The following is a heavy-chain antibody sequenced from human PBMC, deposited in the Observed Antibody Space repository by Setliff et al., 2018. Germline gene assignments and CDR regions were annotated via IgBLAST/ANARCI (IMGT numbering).Heavy chain of an antibody. CDR1: GYSFTGYY. CDR2: IHTGGGSA. CDR3: ARGGMAAAGRKGVFEY. D-gene: IGHD6-13*01. Sequence: GASVKVSCKTSGYSFTGYYMHWVQQAPGQGLEWMGIIHTGGGSASYAQKFQGRVTMTSDTSTRTVYMEVNSVRSDDTAIYYCARGGMAAAGRKGVFEYWGQGTQVTVSS. V-gene: IGHV1-46*01. J-gene: IGHJ4*02.